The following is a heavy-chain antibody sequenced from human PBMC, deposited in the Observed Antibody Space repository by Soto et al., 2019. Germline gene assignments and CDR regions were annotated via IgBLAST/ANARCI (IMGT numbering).Heavy chain of an antibody. D-gene: IGHD3-16*01. V-gene: IGHV3-48*01. J-gene: IGHJ5*02. CDR1: GFTFSIFS. CDR3: VRDYKYAYDQ. Sequence: GGSLRLSCAASGFTFSIFSMNWVRQAPGKGLEWISYLRSSDGTIFYADSVKGRFTISRDTAQNSLYLQMNSLTAEDTAVYYCVRDYKYAYDQWGQGTLVTVSS. CDR2: LRSSDGTI.